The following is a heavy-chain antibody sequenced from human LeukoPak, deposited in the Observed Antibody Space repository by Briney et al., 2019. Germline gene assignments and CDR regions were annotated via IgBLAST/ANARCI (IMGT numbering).Heavy chain of an antibody. CDR2: IKEDGSEK. J-gene: IGHJ6*03. V-gene: IGHV3-7*03. CDR1: GFTFSNFW. D-gene: IGHD3-10*01. CDR3: AKDLYYYGSGVMGV. Sequence: GGSLRLSCAGSGFTFSNFWMNWVRQAPGKGLEWVANIKEDGSEKYYVDSVKGRFTISRDNAKNSLYLQMNSLRAEDTALYYCAKDLYYYGSGVMGVWGKGTTVTISS.